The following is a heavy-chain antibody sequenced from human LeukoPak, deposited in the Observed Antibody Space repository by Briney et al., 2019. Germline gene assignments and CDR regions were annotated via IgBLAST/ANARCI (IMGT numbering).Heavy chain of an antibody. J-gene: IGHJ6*03. V-gene: IGHV3-48*03. CDR2: ISSSGSTI. D-gene: IGHD3-10*01. CDR1: GFTFSSYE. Sequence: GGSLRLSCAASGFTFSSYEMNWVRQAPGKGLEWVSYISSSGSTIYYADSVKGRFTISRDNAKNSLYLQMNSLRADDTAVYYCARWFGELTHYYSYYYLNVWGKGTTVTISS. CDR3: ARWFGELTHYYSYYYLNV.